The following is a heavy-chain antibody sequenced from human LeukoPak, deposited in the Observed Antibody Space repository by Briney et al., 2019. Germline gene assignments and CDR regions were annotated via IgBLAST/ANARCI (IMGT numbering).Heavy chain of an antibody. V-gene: IGHV3-21*01. CDR2: ISSSSSYI. D-gene: IGHD3-3*01. J-gene: IGHJ5*02. CDR3: ARDGERYYDFWSGPSGWFDP. CDR1: GFTFSSYS. Sequence: GGSLRLSCAASGFTFSSYSMNWVRQAPGKGLEWASSISSSSSYIYYADSVKGRFTISRDNAKNSLYLQMNSLRAEDTAVYYCARDGERYYDFWSGPSGWFDPWGQGTLVTVSS.